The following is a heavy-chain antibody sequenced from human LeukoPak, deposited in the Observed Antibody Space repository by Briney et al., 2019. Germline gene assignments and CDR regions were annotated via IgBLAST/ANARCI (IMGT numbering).Heavy chain of an antibody. Sequence: SQTLSLTCVISGDSVSSNIATWNWIRHSPSRGLEWLGRTYYRSQWYYDYAVSVRSRITIIPDTSKNQFSLQLSSVTPEDTAVYFCARERSSWYYLDYWGQGMLVTVSS. CDR2: TYYRSQWYY. CDR1: GDSVSSNIAT. V-gene: IGHV6-1*01. J-gene: IGHJ4*02. CDR3: ARERSSWYYLDY. D-gene: IGHD6-13*01.